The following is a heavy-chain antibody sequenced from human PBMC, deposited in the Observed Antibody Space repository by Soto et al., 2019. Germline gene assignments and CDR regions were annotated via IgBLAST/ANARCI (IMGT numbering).Heavy chain of an antibody. V-gene: IGHV3-66*01. J-gene: IGHJ5*01. CDR3: AGDPFQGFGS. CDR2: IFGDGRT. Sequence: EVQLVESGGGLVQPVGSLRLSCAASGFTVGNNYMSWVRQAPTKGLEWLSVIFGDGRTYYAESVKGRFTVSRDSSDNTLFLQINNLSAEDTAVYYCAGDPFQGFGSWGHGTLVTVSS. CDR1: GFTVGNNY.